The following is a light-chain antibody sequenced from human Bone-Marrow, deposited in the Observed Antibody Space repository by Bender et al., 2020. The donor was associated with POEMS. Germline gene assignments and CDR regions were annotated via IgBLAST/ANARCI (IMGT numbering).Light chain of an antibody. Sequence: ARITCSGDALPKQYAYWYQQKPGQAPVLVIYKDSERPSGIPERFSGSSSGTTVTLTISGVQAEDEADYYCQSADSSGTYVVFGGGTKLTVL. CDR3: QSADSSGTYVV. CDR1: ALPKQY. V-gene: IGLV3-25*03. J-gene: IGLJ2*01. CDR2: KDS.